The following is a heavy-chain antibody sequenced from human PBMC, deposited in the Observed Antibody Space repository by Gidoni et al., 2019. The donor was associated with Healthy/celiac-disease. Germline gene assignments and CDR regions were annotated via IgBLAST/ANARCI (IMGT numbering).Heavy chain of an antibody. CDR2: INHSGST. Sequence: QVQLQQWGSGLLTPSETLSLPCAVYVASFSGYYWSCIRQPPGKGLEWIGEINHSGSTNYNPSLKSRVTISVDTSKNQFSLKLSSVTAADTAVYYCARGRAGIAARPLNWFDPWGQGTLVTVSS. V-gene: IGHV4-34*01. CDR1: VASFSGYY. D-gene: IGHD6-6*01. CDR3: ARGRAGIAARPLNWFDP. J-gene: IGHJ5*02.